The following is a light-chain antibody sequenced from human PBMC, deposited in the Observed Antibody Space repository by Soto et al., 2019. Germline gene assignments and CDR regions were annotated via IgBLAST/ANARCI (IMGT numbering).Light chain of an antibody. CDR2: GAS. J-gene: IGKJ3*01. Sequence: EIVLTQSPGTLSLSPGERATLSCRASQSVSSNYLAWYQQKPGQAPRLLIYGASSRATGIPDRFSGSGSGTDFTLTISRLEPEDFVLYYCQQYGSSPPFTFGPGTKVDIK. CDR1: QSVSSNY. CDR3: QQYGSSPPFT. V-gene: IGKV3-20*01.